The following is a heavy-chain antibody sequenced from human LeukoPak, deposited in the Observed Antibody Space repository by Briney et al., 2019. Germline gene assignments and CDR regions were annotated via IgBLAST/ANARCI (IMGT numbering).Heavy chain of an antibody. D-gene: IGHD3-10*02. CDR3: AELGITMIGGV. J-gene: IGHJ6*04. CDR2: IKDDGAET. V-gene: IGHV3-7*01. Sequence: GGSLRLSCAATGFTFSSYWMSWVRQAPGKGLEWVANIKDDGAETYYVESVKGRFTISRDNAKNSLYLQMNSLRAEDTAVYYCAELGITMIGGVWGKGTTVTISS. CDR1: GFTFSSYW.